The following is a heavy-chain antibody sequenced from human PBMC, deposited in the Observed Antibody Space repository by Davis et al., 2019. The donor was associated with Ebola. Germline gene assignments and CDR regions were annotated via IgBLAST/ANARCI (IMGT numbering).Heavy chain of an antibody. CDR3: ARDSGDKRSDYYYGMDV. V-gene: IGHV3-53*01. CDR2: IYSGGST. J-gene: IGHJ6*02. D-gene: IGHD3-10*01. CDR1: GFTVSSNY. Sequence: GESLKISCAASGFTVSSNYMSWVRQAPGKGLEWVSVIYSGGSTYYADSVKGRFTISRDNSKNTLYLQMNSLRAEDTAVYYCARDSGDKRSDYYYGMDVWGQGTTVTVSS.